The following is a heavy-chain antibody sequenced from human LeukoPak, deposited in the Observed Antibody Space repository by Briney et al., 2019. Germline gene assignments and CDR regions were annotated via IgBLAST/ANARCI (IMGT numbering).Heavy chain of an antibody. CDR3: ARRGGSSSRRSPIDY. D-gene: IGHD6-6*01. CDR1: GFTFSDYW. V-gene: IGHV3-7*01. J-gene: IGHJ4*02. CDR2: IKQDGSQR. Sequence: PGGSLRLSCTASGFTFSDYWMTSVRQAPGKGPEWVANIKQDGSQRYYVDSVRGRFTISRDNAKNSLFLQMNGLRAEDTAVYYCARRGGSSSRRSPIDYWGQGTLVTVSS.